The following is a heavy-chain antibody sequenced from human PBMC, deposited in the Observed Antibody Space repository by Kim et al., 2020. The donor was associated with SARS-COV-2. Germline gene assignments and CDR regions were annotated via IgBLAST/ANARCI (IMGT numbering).Heavy chain of an antibody. CDR2: IYSGGST. Sequence: GGSLRLSCAASGFTVSSNYMSWVRQAPGKGLEWVSVIYSGGSTYYADSVKGRFTISRNNSKNTPSLQMNSLRAEDTAVYYCAGAKQQLVPPHYYYYGMDVWGPGTTVTASS. CDR3: AGAKQQLVPPHYYYYGMDV. V-gene: IGHV3-53*01. D-gene: IGHD6-13*01. J-gene: IGHJ6*02. CDR1: GFTVSSNY.